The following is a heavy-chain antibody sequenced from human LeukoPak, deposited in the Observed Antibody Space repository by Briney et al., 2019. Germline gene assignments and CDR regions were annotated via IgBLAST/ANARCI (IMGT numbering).Heavy chain of an antibody. CDR3: ASGRGYSYGLFDY. J-gene: IGHJ4*02. D-gene: IGHD5-18*01. CDR2: ISSSSSTI. Sequence: PGGSLRLSCAASGFTFSSYSMNWVRQAPGKGLEWVSYISSSSSTIYYADSVKGRITISRDNAKNSLYLQMNSLRAEDTAVYYCASGRGYSYGLFDYWGQGTLSPSPQ. CDR1: GFTFSSYS. V-gene: IGHV3-48*04.